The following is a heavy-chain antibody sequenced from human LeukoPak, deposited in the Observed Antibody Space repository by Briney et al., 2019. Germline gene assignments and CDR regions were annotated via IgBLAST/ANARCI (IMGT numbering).Heavy chain of an antibody. J-gene: IGHJ5*02. CDR2: ISYDGSNK. CDR1: GFTFSSYA. Sequence: QPGRSLRLSCAASGFTFSSYAMHWVRQAPGKGLKWVAVISYDGSNKYYADSVKGRFTISRDNSKNTLYLQMNSLRAEDTAVYYCAREDNWFDPWGQGTLVTVSS. V-gene: IGHV3-30*04. CDR3: AREDNWFDP.